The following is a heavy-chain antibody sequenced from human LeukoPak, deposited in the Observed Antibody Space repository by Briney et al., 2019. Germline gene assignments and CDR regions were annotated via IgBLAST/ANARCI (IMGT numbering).Heavy chain of an antibody. V-gene: IGHV4-59*08. CDR3: ARHPKYSSSWYSFDY. Sequence: SETLSLTCTVSGGSISGYYWSWIRQPPGKGLEWIGYIYYSGSTNYNPSLKSRVTISVDTSKNQFSLKLSSVTAADTAVYYCARHPKYSSSWYSFDYWGQGTLVSVSS. D-gene: IGHD6-13*01. CDR1: GGSISGYY. J-gene: IGHJ4*02. CDR2: IYYSGST.